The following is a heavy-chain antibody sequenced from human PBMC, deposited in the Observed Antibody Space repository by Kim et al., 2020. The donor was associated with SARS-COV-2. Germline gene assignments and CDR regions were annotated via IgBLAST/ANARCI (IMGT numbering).Heavy chain of an antibody. CDR2: ISYDGNSK. CDR3: ARDWDCDSSVFPNAFDI. J-gene: IGHJ3*02. CDR1: EFTFNTFA. D-gene: IGHD3-22*01. V-gene: IGHV3-30*04. Sequence: GGSLRLSCAASEFTFNTFAMHWVRQAPGKGLEWVAFISYDGNSKDYADSVKGRFTVSRDNFKNTLYLQMNSLRPEDTAVYYCARDWDCDSSVFPNAFDIWGRGKTVTVSS.